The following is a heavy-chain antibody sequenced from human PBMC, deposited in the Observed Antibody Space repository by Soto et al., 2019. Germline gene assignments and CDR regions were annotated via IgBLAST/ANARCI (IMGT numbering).Heavy chain of an antibody. CDR2: ISYSGSKK. CDR3: ANIEDYSATCGYYPADY. D-gene: IGHD3-22*01. Sequence: PGGSLRLSCVASGFIFSSYGMNWVRQAPGKGLEWVAFISYSGSKKYYSDSVMGRFTFSRDNSKNTLYLQMNSLRAEDTAVYYCANIEDYSATCGYYPADYWGQGTLVTVSS. J-gene: IGHJ4*02. V-gene: IGHV3-30*18. CDR1: GFIFSSYG.